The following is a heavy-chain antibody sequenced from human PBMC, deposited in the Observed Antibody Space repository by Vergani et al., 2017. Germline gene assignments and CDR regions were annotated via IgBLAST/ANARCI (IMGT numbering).Heavy chain of an antibody. CDR3: ARDNREGIAARDYYYDYMDV. J-gene: IGHJ6*03. CDR2: IIPIFGTA. D-gene: IGHD6-6*01. Sequence: QVQLVQSGAEVKKPGSSVKVSCKASGGTFSSYAISWVRQAPGQGLEWMGGIIPIFGTANYAQKFQGRVPITADESTSTAYMELSSLRSEDTAVYYCARDNREGIAARDYYYDYMDVWGKGTTVTVSS. V-gene: IGHV1-69*01. CDR1: GGTFSSYA.